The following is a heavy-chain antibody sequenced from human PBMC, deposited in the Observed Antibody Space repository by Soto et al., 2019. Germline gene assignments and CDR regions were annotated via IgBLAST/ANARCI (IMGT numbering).Heavy chain of an antibody. J-gene: IGHJ5*02. CDR1: GYSISSGYH. Sequence: PSETVSLTCTVSGYSISSGYHWACIRQPPGKGLEWLGSVHYSGNTYYNPSLKSRLTISVDKSKNQFSLNLSSVTAADTDVYYYARQDRVLAGGLWSDQWGQGTLVTVS. CDR2: VHYSGNT. V-gene: IGHV4-38-2*02. D-gene: IGHD3-16*01. CDR3: ARQDRVLAGGLWSDQ.